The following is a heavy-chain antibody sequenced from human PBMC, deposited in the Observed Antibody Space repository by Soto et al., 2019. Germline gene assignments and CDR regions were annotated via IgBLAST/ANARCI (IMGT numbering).Heavy chain of an antibody. CDR1: GFTFRSSW. V-gene: IGHV3-74*01. CDR2: VNSDGRIT. J-gene: IGHJ4*02. D-gene: IGHD6-6*01. CDR3: AREGIRKYATSSARDY. Sequence: EVQLVESGGDLVQPGGSLRLSCTASGFTFRSSWIHWVRQAPGEGLVWVSRVNSDGRITNYTDSMEGRLNIRRDNTKNTVFLQMTSLRAEDTAIYLCAREGIRKYATSSARDYWGQGTLVTLSS.